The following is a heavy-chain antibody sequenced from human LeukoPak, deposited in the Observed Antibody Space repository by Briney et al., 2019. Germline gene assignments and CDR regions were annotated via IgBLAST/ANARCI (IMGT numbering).Heavy chain of an antibody. V-gene: IGHV3-53*01. CDR2: IYSGGST. CDR3: ASGGHYGDYKEGSFDY. J-gene: IGHJ4*02. D-gene: IGHD4-17*01. Sequence: GGSPRLFCAASGFTVSSNCMSWVRQAPGKGLEWVSVIYSGGSTYYADSVKGRFTISRDNSKNTLYLQMNGLRAEDTAVYYCASGGHYGDYKEGSFDYSGQGTLVTVSS. CDR1: GFTVSSNC.